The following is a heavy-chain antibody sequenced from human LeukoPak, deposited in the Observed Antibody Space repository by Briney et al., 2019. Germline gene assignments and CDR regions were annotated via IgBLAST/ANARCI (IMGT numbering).Heavy chain of an antibody. D-gene: IGHD2-2*01. V-gene: IGHV1-8*01. Sequence: GASVKVSCKASGYTFTSYDINWVRQATGQGLEWMGWMNPNSGNTGYAQKFQGRVTMTRNTSISTACMELSSLRSEDTAVYYCATRSFIVVVPAANDAFDIWGQGTMVTVSS. CDR2: MNPNSGNT. CDR1: GYTFTSYD. J-gene: IGHJ3*02. CDR3: ATRSFIVVVPAANDAFDI.